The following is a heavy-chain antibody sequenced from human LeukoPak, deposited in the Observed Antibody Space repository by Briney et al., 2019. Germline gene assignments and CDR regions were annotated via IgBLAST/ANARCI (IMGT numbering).Heavy chain of an antibody. CDR1: GFTFSSYA. V-gene: IGHV3-23*01. CDR3: AKKSSSSWYYFDY. Sequence: GGSLRLSCAASGFTFSSYAMSWVRQAPGKGLEWVSAISGSGGSTYYADSVKGRFTTSRDNSKNTLYLQMNSLRAEDTAVYYCAKKSSSSWYYFDYWGQGTLVTVSS. J-gene: IGHJ4*02. D-gene: IGHD6-13*01. CDR2: ISGSGGST.